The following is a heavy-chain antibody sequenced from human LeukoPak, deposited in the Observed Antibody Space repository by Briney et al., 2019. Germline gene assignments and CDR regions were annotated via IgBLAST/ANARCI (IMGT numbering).Heavy chain of an antibody. CDR3: AKARYPSYYFDY. Sequence: GGSLRLSCAASGFTFSSYAMSWVRQTPGKGLEWVSAISGSGGSTYYADSVKGRFTISRDNSKNTLYLQMNSLRAEDTAVYYCAKARYPSYYFDYWGQGTLVTVSS. D-gene: IGHD3-9*01. V-gene: IGHV3-23*01. CDR1: GFTFSSYA. J-gene: IGHJ4*02. CDR2: ISGSGGST.